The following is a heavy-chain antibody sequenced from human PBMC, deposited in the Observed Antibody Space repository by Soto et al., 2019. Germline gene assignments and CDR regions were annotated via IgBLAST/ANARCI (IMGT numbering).Heavy chain of an antibody. CDR1: GGSISSGGYY. V-gene: IGHV4-31*03. CDR3: ARCGSGSYTRVVVWFDP. J-gene: IGHJ5*02. Sequence: QVQLQESGPGLVKPSQTLSLTCTVSGGSISSGGYYWSWIRQHPGKGLEWIGYIYYSGSTYYNPSLKSRVTISVDTSKNQFSLKLSSVTAADTAVYYCARCGSGSYTRVVVWFDPWGQGTLVTVSS. CDR2: IYYSGST. D-gene: IGHD3-10*01.